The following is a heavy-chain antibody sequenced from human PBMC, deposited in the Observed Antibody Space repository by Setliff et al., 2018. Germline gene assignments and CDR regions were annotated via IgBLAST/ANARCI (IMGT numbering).Heavy chain of an antibody. CDR2: INAKSGKT. CDR1: GFTLSEYY. Sequence: ASVKVSCKASGFTLSEYYMHWVRQAPGQGLEWMGSINAKSGKTEYAQKFQGRVSMTRISSITTAYLELSTLKSDDTAVYYCARERYFDNWGQGTLVTVSS. J-gene: IGHJ4*02. V-gene: IGHV1-8*01. CDR3: ARERYFDN.